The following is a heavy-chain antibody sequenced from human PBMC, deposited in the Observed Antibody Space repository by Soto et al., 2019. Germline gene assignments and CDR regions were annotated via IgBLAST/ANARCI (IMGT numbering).Heavy chain of an antibody. Sequence: GGSLRLSCAASGFTFSSYAMSWVRQAPGKGLEWVSAISGSGGSTYYADSVKGRFTISRDNSKNTLYLQMNSLSAEDTAVYYCVRDYIGWSRDLWGQGTMVNVSS. CDR3: VRDYIGWSRDL. D-gene: IGHD6-19*01. CDR1: GFTFSSYA. CDR2: ISGSGGST. J-gene: IGHJ3*01. V-gene: IGHV3-23*01.